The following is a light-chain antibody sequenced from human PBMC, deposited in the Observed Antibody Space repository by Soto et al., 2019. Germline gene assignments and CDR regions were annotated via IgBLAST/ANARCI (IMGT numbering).Light chain of an antibody. CDR3: QSYDSSLSSRV. CDR1: NSNIGADYD. J-gene: IGLJ2*01. CDR2: GNN. V-gene: IGLV1-40*01. Sequence: QSVLTQPPSVSGAPGQRVTISCTGSNSNIGADYDVHWYQRRPGTAPKLLISGNNNRPSGVPERFSDSKSGASASLAITGLQAEDEADYYCQSYDSSLSSRVFGGGTQLTVL.